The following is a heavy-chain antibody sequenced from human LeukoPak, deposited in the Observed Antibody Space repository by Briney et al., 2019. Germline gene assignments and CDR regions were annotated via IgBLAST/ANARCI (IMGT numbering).Heavy chain of an antibody. J-gene: IGHJ4*02. D-gene: IGHD1-26*01. CDR2: LYSAGDT. CDR3: ATRSGTYYY. Sequence: PGGSLRVSCAASGFAVGANSMSWVRQAPGKGLEWVSGLYSAGDTYYADPVKGRFIISRDSSKNTLYLQMNSLRADDTAVYYCATRSGTYYYWGQGTLVTVSS. CDR1: GFAVGANS. V-gene: IGHV3-53*01.